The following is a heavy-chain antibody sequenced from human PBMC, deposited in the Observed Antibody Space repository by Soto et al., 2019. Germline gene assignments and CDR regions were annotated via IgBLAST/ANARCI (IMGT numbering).Heavy chain of an antibody. CDR1: GFTFSSYA. D-gene: IGHD2-2*01. CDR2: ISGSGGST. J-gene: IGHJ5*02. V-gene: IGHV3-23*01. Sequence: GGSLRLSCAASGFTFSSYAMSWVRQAPGKGLEWVSAISGSGGSTYYADSVKGRFTISRDNSKNTLYLQMNSLRAEDTAVYYCAKDRPERYIVVVPAAIGGGWFDPWGQGTLVTVSS. CDR3: AKDRPERYIVVVPAAIGGGWFDP.